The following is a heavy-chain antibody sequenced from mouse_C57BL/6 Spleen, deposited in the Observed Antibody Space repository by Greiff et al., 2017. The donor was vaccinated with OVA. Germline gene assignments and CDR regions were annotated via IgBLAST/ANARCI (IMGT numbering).Heavy chain of an antibody. Sequence: EVQLQQSGPELVKPGASVKISCKASGYTFTDYYMNWVKQSHGKSLEWIGDINPNNGGTSYNQKFKGKATLTVDKSSSTAYMELRSLTSEDSAVYYCARLDYYGSRYYFDYWGQGTTLTVSS. D-gene: IGHD1-1*01. CDR3: ARLDYYGSRYYFDY. CDR1: GYTFTDYY. J-gene: IGHJ2*01. CDR2: INPNNGGT. V-gene: IGHV1-26*01.